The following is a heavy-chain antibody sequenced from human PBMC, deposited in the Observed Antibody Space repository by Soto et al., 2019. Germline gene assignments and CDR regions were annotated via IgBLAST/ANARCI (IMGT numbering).Heavy chain of an antibody. CDR2: IWYDGSNK. CDR3: ARENYYDSSDRSYGMDD. D-gene: IGHD3-22*01. J-gene: IGHJ6*02. V-gene: IGHV3-33*01. Sequence: PGGSLRLSCAASGFTFSSYGMHWVCQAPGKGLEWVAVIWYDGSNKYYADSVKSRFTISRDNSKNTLYLQMSSLRAEDTAVYYCARENYYDSSDRSYGMDDWGQGTTVTVSS. CDR1: GFTFSSYG.